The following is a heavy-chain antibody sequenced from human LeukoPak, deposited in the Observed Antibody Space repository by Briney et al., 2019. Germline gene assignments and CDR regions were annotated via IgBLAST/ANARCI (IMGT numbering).Heavy chain of an antibody. V-gene: IGHV3-74*01. CDR1: GFTFSSYW. CDR2: INSDGSST. CDR3: ARETVWYCSGGSCYFYGMDV. J-gene: IGHJ6*02. Sequence: GGSLRLSCAVSGFTFSSYWMHWVRQAPGKGLVWVSRINSDGSSTSYADSVKGRFTISRDNAKNTLYLQMNSLRAEDTAVYYCARETVWYCSGGSCYFYGMDVWGQGTTVTVSS. D-gene: IGHD2-15*01.